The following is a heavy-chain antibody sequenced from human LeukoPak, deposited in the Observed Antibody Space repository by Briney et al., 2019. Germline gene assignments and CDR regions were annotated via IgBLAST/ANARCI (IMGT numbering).Heavy chain of an antibody. Sequence: SETLSLTCTVSGGSINSYYWSWIRQTPEKGLEWIGYIYYSGSTDYNYNPSLKSRVTISVDTSKNQFSLKLSSVTAADTAVYYCARDRFSPRSSTDAFDIWGQGTMVTVSS. CDR1: GGSINSYY. D-gene: IGHD2-15*01. CDR2: IYYSGSTDY. V-gene: IGHV4-59*01. J-gene: IGHJ3*02. CDR3: ARDRFSPRSSTDAFDI.